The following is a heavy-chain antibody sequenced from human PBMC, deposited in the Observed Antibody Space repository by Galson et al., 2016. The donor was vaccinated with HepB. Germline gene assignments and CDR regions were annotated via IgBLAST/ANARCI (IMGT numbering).Heavy chain of an antibody. CDR2: VSGSGFIT. CDR3: ARELVIIGTTHWFDP. Sequence: SLRLSCAASGFPFSSYAMSWVRQAPGKGLEWVSAVSGSGFITYYADSVKGRYIISRANSTNTLYLQINSLRADDTAVYYCARELVIIGTTHWFDPWGQGTRVTVSS. CDR1: GFPFSSYA. V-gene: IGHV3-23*01. J-gene: IGHJ5*02. D-gene: IGHD3-3*01.